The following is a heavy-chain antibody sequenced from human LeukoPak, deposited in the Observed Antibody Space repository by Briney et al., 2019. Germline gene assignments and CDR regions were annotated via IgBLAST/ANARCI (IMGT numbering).Heavy chain of an antibody. CDR2: INTDSRNT. D-gene: IGHD6-13*01. V-gene: IGHV1-18*01. CDR1: GYNFNSYG. J-gene: IGHJ6*03. Sequence: ASVKVSCEASGYNFNSYGISWVRQAPGQGLEWVGWINTDSRNTNYAQKFQGRVTMTTDTSTSTAYMDLRSLRSDDTAVYYCARGVGIAAAGYFYYYMDVWGKGTTVTVSS. CDR3: ARGVGIAAAGYFYYYMDV.